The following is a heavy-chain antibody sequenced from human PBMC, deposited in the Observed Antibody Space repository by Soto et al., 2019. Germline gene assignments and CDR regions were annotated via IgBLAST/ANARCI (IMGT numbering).Heavy chain of an antibody. Sequence: QVQLQQWGAGLLKPSETLSLTCAVYGGSFSGYYWSWIRQPPGKGLEWIGEINHSGSTNYNPSLKSRVTISVDTSKNQFSLKRSSVTAADTAVYYWARGSIADLWGQGTLVTVSS. J-gene: IGHJ5*02. D-gene: IGHD6-6*01. CDR2: INHSGST. CDR3: ARGSIADL. V-gene: IGHV4-34*01. CDR1: GGSFSGYY.